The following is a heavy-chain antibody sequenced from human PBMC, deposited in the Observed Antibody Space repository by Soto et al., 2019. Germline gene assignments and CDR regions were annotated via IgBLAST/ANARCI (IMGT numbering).Heavy chain of an antibody. V-gene: IGHV3-23*01. D-gene: IGHD3-3*01. CDR2: ISGSGGST. CDR3: AKAGITIFGVVYYYYYYYMDV. J-gene: IGHJ6*03. Sequence: GGSLRLSCAASGFTFSSYAMSWVRQAPGKGLEWVSAISGSGGSTYYADSVKGRFTISRDNSKNTLYLQMNSLRAEDTAVYYCAKAGITIFGVVYYYYYYYMDVWGKGTTVTVSS. CDR1: GFTFSSYA.